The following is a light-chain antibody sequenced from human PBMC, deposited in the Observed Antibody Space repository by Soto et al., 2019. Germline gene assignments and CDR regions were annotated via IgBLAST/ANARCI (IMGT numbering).Light chain of an antibody. Sequence: QSALTQPRSVSGSPGQSVTNSCTGTSNDVGNYNYVSWYQQHPGKAPKLMIYDVSKRPSGVPDRFSGSKSGNTASLTISGLQAEDEADYYCCSYAGNHDVFGTGTKLTVL. J-gene: IGLJ1*01. CDR1: SNDVGNYNY. CDR2: DVS. V-gene: IGLV2-11*01. CDR3: CSYAGNHDV.